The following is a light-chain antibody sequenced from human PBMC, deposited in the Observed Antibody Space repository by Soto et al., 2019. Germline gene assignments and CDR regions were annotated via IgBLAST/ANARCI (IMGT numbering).Light chain of an antibody. CDR2: AAS. V-gene: IGKV1-8*01. CDR3: QQYYSYPLT. CDR1: QGISSY. J-gene: IGKJ4*01. Sequence: AIRMSQSPSSLSASTGDRVTITCRASQGISSYLAWYQQKPGKAPKLLIYAASTLQSGVPSRFSGSGSGTDFTLTISCLQSEDFATYYCQQYYSYPLTFGGGTKVHI.